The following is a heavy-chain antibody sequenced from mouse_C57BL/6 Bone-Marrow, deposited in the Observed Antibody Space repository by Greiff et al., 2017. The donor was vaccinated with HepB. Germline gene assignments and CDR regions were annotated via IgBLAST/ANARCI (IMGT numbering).Heavy chain of an antibody. Sequence: QVQLQQSGAELARPGASVKLSCKASGYTFTSYGISWVKQRTGQGLEWIGEIYPRSGNTYYNEKFKGKATLTADKSSSTAYMELRSLTSEDSAVYFCARDGWVLHWYFDVWGTGTTVTVSS. D-gene: IGHD1-1*02. V-gene: IGHV1-81*01. J-gene: IGHJ1*03. CDR2: IYPRSGNT. CDR1: GYTFTSYG. CDR3: ARDGWVLHWYFDV.